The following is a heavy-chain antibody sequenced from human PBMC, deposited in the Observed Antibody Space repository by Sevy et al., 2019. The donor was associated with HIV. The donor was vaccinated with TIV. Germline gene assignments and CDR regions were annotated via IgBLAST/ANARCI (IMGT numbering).Heavy chain of an antibody. CDR2: LKSKADGGTV. V-gene: IGHV3-49*04. CDR3: TRWKGLQSIFDY. Sequence: GGSLRLSCTTPGFTFGDYAMNWVRQAPGKGLEWVAFLKSKADGGTVDHAASVKGRFTISRDDSKSIAYLQMNDLTTEDTGVYYCTRWKGLQSIFDYWGQGALVTVSP. D-gene: IGHD1-1*01. CDR1: GFTFGDYA. J-gene: IGHJ4*02.